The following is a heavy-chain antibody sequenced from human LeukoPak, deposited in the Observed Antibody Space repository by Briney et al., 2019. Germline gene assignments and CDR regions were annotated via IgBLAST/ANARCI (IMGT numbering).Heavy chain of an antibody. CDR2: INHSGST. CDR3: AREGKGVRGVIISWCDP. D-gene: IGHD3-10*01. V-gene: IGHV4-34*01. Sequence: SETLSLTCAVYGGSFSGYYWSWIRQPPGKGLEWIGEINHSGSTNYNPSLKSRVTISVDTSKNQFSLRLSSVTAADTAVYYCAREGKGVRGVIISWCDPWGKGTLDTLSS. J-gene: IGHJ5*02. CDR1: GGSFSGYY.